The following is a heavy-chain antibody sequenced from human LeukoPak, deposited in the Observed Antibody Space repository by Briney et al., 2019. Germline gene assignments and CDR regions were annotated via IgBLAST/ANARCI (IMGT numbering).Heavy chain of an antibody. V-gene: IGHV3-7*01. CDR2: IKQDGSET. CDR3: ASQNDYGGNCFFEY. Sequence: GGSLRLSCAASGFTFSSYWMSWVRQAPGKGLEWVANIKQDGSETYYVDSVKGRFTISRDNAKSSLYLQMNSLRAEDTAVYYCASQNDYGGNCFFEYWGQGTLVTVSS. J-gene: IGHJ4*02. CDR1: GFTFSSYW. D-gene: IGHD4-23*01.